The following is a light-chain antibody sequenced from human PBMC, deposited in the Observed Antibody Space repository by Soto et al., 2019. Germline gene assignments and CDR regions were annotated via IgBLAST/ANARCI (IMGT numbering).Light chain of an antibody. Sequence: DVQMTQWPSTLSASVGERVTITCRASQSVSTLLAWYQQKPGKAPKLLIYAASTLQSGVPSRFSGSGSGTEFTLTINSLQPDDFATFYCQQYNSYSPWSFGQGTKVDIK. CDR3: QQYNSYSPWS. CDR2: AAS. V-gene: IGKV1-5*01. J-gene: IGKJ1*01. CDR1: QSVSTL.